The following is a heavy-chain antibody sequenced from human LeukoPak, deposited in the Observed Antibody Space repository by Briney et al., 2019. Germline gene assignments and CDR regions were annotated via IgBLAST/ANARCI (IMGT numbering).Heavy chain of an antibody. V-gene: IGHV3-74*03. CDR2: IYSDGSRT. CDR3: ARVIGGSSGYYHFDF. J-gene: IGHJ4*02. Sequence: GSLRLSCAASGFMFSSYWMHWVRQTPGKGLVWISRIYSDGSRTTYADSVKGRFTISRDYVRSTLYLQMNSLRVEDTAVYYCARVIGGSSGYYHFDFWGQGALVTVSS. D-gene: IGHD3-22*01. CDR1: GFMFSSYW.